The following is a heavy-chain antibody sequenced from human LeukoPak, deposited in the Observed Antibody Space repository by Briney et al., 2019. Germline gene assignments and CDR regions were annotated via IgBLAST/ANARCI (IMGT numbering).Heavy chain of an antibody. CDR1: GYTFTSYG. CDR3: ARRFNYYDSSGYHEGFYSDY. CDR2: ISAY. J-gene: IGHJ4*02. D-gene: IGHD3-22*01. Sequence: GASVKVSCKASGYTFTSYGISWVRQAPGQGLEWMGWISAYAQKFQGRVTMTTDTSTSTAYMELRSLRSDDTAVYYCARRFNYYDSSGYHEGFYSDYWGQGTLVTVSS. V-gene: IGHV1-18*01.